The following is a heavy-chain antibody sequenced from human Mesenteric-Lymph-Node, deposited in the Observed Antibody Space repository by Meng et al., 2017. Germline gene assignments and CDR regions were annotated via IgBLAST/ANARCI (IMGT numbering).Heavy chain of an antibody. V-gene: IGHV4-39*01. CDR3: VRHTFSGNPGGIDS. CDR2: QCHADDT. D-gene: IGHD4-23*01. J-gene: IGHJ4*02. CDR1: GGPISRTGTC. Sequence: QRSCHALATPSATLPLPCTGSGGPISRTGTCGGWIRQPPRKGLEWIGSQCHADDTYYNPSLMGRVTISVDTSKNQVSLKLTSVTAADTSIYYCVRHTFSGNPGGIDSWGQGILVTVSS.